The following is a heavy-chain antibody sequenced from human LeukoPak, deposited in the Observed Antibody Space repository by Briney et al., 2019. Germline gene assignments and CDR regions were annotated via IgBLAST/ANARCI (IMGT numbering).Heavy chain of an antibody. J-gene: IGHJ3*02. CDR3: ARGLCGGDCYDAFDI. V-gene: IGHV4-34*01. CDR1: GGSFSGYY. Sequence: SETLSLTCAVYGGSFSGYYWSWIRQPPGKGLEWIGEINHSGSTNYNPSLKSRVTISVDTSKNQFSLKLSSATAADTAVYYCARGLCGGDCYDAFDIWGQGTMVTVSS. CDR2: INHSGST. D-gene: IGHD2-21*02.